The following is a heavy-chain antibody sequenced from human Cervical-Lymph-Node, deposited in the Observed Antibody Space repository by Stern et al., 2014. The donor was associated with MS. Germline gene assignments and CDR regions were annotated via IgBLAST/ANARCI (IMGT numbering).Heavy chain of an antibody. CDR2: ISHSGDT. CDR3: ARLSTAVDF. CDR1: GGSISSRY. Sequence: QLQLQESGPGLVKPSETLSLTCAVSGGSISSRYWGWIRQPPGKGLEWIGLISHSGDTKYNPSLKRRVTISLDTSQNQFSLKVTSVTAADTAVYYCARLSTAVDFWGQGTLVTVSS. V-gene: IGHV4-59*08. J-gene: IGHJ4*02.